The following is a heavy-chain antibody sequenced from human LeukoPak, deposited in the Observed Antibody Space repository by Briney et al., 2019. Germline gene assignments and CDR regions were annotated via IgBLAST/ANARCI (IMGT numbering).Heavy chain of an antibody. V-gene: IGHV4-59*05. CDR2: IYYSGST. CDR1: GGSISSYY. J-gene: IGHJ6*02. CDR3: ARHVLDTAMVSQRYYYYYGMDV. D-gene: IGHD5-18*01. Sequence: SETLSLTCTVSGGSISSYYWSWIRQPPGKGLEWIGSIYYSGSTYYNPSLKSRVTISVDTSKNQFSLKLSSVTAADTAVYYCARHVLDTAMVSQRYYYYYGMDVWGQGTTVTVSS.